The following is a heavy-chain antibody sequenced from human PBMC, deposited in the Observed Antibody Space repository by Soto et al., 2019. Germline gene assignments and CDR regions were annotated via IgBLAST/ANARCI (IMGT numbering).Heavy chain of an antibody. Sequence: GGSLRLSCAASGFTFSSYDMHWVRQATGKGLEWVSAIGTAGDTYYPGSVKGRFTISRENAKNSLYLQMNSLRAEDTAVYYCARGLNAQGGSYYGGAGYYYGMDVWGQGTTVTVSS. CDR1: GFTFSSYD. D-gene: IGHD1-26*01. CDR2: IGTAGDT. V-gene: IGHV3-13*01. CDR3: ARGLNAQGGSYYGGAGYYYGMDV. J-gene: IGHJ6*02.